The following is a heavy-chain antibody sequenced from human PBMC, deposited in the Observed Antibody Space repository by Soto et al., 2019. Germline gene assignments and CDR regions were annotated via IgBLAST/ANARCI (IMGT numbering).Heavy chain of an antibody. CDR2: ISHTGTT. Sequence: QVQLQESGPGLVKPSETLSLTCTVSGGSIDTYYWSWIRQPPGKGLEYIGYISHTGTTDSNPSLKSRVTLSIDTSKNKFSLNLSSVTASDTSSYYCARLIRGAAAAFDSWGQGTLVTVSS. V-gene: IGHV4-59*08. J-gene: IGHJ4*02. CDR3: ARLIRGAAAAFDS. D-gene: IGHD6-25*01. CDR1: GGSIDTYY.